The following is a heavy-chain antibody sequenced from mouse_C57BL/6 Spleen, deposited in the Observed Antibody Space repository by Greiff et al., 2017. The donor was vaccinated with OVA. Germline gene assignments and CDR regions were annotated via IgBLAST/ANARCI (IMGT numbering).Heavy chain of an antibody. J-gene: IGHJ3*01. CDR3: ARGSDGNNVAWLAY. CDR2: INPNNGGT. D-gene: IGHD2-1*01. CDR1: GYTFTDYK. Sequence: EVQLQQSGPELVKPGASVKMSCKASGYTFTDYKMHWVKQSHGKSLEWIGYINPNNGGTSYNQKFKGKATLTVNKSSSTAYMELRSLTSEDSAVYDGARGSDGNNVAWLAYWGQGTLVTVSA. V-gene: IGHV1-22*01.